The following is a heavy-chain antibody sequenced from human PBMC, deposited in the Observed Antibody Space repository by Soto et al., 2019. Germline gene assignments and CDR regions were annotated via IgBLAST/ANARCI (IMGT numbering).Heavy chain of an antibody. D-gene: IGHD3-10*01. J-gene: IGHJ3*02. CDR2: ISGSGGST. Sequence: EVQLLESGGGLVQPGGSLRLSCAASGFTFSSYAMSWVRQAPGKGLEWVSAISGSGGSTYYADSVKGRFTISRDNSKNTPYLQMNSLRAEDTAVYYCAKDGSGSNAFDIWGQGTMVTVSS. CDR3: AKDGSGSNAFDI. CDR1: GFTFSSYA. V-gene: IGHV3-23*01.